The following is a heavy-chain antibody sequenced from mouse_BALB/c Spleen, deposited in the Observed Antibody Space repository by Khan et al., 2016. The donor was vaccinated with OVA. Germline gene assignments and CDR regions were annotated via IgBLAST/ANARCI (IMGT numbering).Heavy chain of an antibody. CDR2: ISYSGST. CDR1: GYSITSGYG. V-gene: IGHV3-2*02. Sequence: EVQLVESGPGLVKPSQSLSLTCTVTGYSITSGYGWTWIRQFPGNKLEWMGYISYSGSTNYNPSLKSRISITRDTSKNQFFLQLNSVTTEDTATYYCARTARIKYWSQGTTLTVSS. J-gene: IGHJ2*01. CDR3: ARTARIKY. D-gene: IGHD1-2*01.